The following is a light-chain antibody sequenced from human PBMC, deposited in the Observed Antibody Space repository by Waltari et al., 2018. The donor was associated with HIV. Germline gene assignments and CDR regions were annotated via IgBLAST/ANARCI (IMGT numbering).Light chain of an antibody. CDR1: QRISSW. CDR3: QQYDSYPHT. J-gene: IGKJ4*01. CDR2: KAS. Sequence: DFQMTQSPATLSASAGDRVTITCRASQRISSWLAWYQQKPGKAPKVLIYKASSLGSGVPSRFSGSGSGTEFTLTISSLQPADFATYYCQQYDSYPHTFGGGTKVEIK. V-gene: IGKV1-5*03.